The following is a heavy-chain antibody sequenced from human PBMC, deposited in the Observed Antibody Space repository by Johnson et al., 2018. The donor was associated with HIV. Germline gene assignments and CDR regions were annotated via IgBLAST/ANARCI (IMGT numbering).Heavy chain of an antibody. CDR2: IWYDGSNK. D-gene: IGHD3-10*01. CDR3: ARDGGVNDAFDI. V-gene: IGHV3-33*01. CDR1: GFSFSSYG. Sequence: QVQLVESGGGVVQPGRSLRLSCAASGFSFSSYGMHWVRQLPGKGLEWVAVIWYDGSNKSYADSVQGRFTISRDNSKDTLYLQMNSLRAEDTAVYYCARDGGVNDAFDIWGQGTMVTVSS. J-gene: IGHJ3*02.